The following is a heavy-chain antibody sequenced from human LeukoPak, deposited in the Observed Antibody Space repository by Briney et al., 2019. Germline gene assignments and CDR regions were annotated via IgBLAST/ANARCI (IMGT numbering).Heavy chain of an antibody. J-gene: IGHJ4*02. Sequence: ASVKVSCTASGYTFTSYDINWVRQATGQGLEWMGIINPSGGSTSYAQKFQGRVTMTRDTSTSTVYMELSSLRSEDTAVYYCARPLWFGESYLDYWGQGTLVTVSS. CDR3: ARPLWFGESYLDY. CDR2: INPSGGST. CDR1: GYTFTSYD. V-gene: IGHV1-46*01. D-gene: IGHD3-10*01.